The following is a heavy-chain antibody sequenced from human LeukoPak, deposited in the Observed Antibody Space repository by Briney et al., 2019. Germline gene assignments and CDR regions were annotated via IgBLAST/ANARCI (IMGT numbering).Heavy chain of an antibody. CDR3: SRVECNSINCYAHFDH. J-gene: IGHJ4*02. CDR1: GFTFSSYS. Sequence: GGSLRLSCAASGFTFSSYSMNWVRQAPGKGLEWVSYISSSSSTIYYADSVKGRFTISRDNAKNTLFLQMDSLGAEDTAVYYCSRVECNSINCYAHFDHWGQGTLVTVSS. D-gene: IGHD2-2*01. CDR2: ISSSSSTI. V-gene: IGHV3-48*04.